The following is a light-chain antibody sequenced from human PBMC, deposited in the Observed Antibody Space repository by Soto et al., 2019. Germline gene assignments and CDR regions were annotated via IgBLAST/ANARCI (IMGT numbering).Light chain of an antibody. CDR2: GAI. CDR1: QSFDRY. CDR3: QQSYTKPWT. V-gene: IGKV1-39*01. Sequence: DIQMTQSPSSLSASVGDTVTITCRASQSFDRYLNWYQQKPGKAPRLLIFGAISLQSGVPSRFSGSGSGTDFTLTISDLQPEDVAVYYCQQSYTKPWTLGQGTKVDIK. J-gene: IGKJ1*01.